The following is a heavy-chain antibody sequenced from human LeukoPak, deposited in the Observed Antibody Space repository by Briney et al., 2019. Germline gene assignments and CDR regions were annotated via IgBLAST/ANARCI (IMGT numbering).Heavy chain of an antibody. J-gene: IGHJ6*02. CDR3: ARSGIYDILTGYQYYYYYGMDV. Sequence: GDSVKVSCKASGYTFSGSGWYLYWLRQAPGQGLECLGWIHPYNGDTAYAQKFQGRVAMTRATSISTAYMELSRLRSDDTAVYYCARSGIYDILTGYQYYYYYGMDVWGQGTTVTVSS. D-gene: IGHD3-9*01. CDR2: IHPYNGDT. CDR1: GYTFSGSGWY. V-gene: IGHV1-2*02.